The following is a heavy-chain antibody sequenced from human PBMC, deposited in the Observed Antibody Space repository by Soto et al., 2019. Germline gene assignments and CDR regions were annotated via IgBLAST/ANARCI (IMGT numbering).Heavy chain of an antibody. V-gene: IGHV3-30-3*01. Sequence: QVQLVESGGGVVQPGRSLRLSCAASGFTFSSYAMHWVRQAPGKGLEWVAVISYDGSNKYYADSVKGRFTISRDNSKNTLYLQMTSLRAEDTAVYYCAREPPLGPEQWLAWGGMDVWGQGTTVTVSS. CDR3: AREPPLGPEQWLAWGGMDV. D-gene: IGHD6-19*01. CDR2: ISYDGSNK. CDR1: GFTFSSYA. J-gene: IGHJ6*02.